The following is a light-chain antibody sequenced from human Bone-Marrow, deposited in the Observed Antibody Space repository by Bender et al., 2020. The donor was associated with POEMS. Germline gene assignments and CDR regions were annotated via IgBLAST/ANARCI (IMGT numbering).Light chain of an antibody. Sequence: QSALTQPASVSGSPGQSLTISCTGTSSDIGTYNHVSWFQQHPGKAPKLLIYEVTKRPSGVPDRFSGSKSGNTASLIVSGLQAEDEADYYCSAYTGGYTGVFGGGTKLTVL. V-gene: IGLV2-8*01. J-gene: IGLJ3*02. CDR3: SAYTGGYTGV. CDR2: EVT. CDR1: SSDIGTYNH.